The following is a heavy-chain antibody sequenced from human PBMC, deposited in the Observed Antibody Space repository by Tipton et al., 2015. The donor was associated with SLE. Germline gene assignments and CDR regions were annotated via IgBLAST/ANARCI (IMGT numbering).Heavy chain of an antibody. D-gene: IGHD3-22*01. Sequence: LRLSCAVYGGSFSGYYWSWIRQPPGKGLEWIGEVDHSGSTNYNPSLKSRVTISVDTSKNQFSLKLSSVTAADTAVYYCATMVNYYDSRPDNWFDPWGQGTLVTVSS. V-gene: IGHV4-34*01. CDR2: VDHSGST. CDR1: GGSFSGYY. J-gene: IGHJ5*02. CDR3: ATMVNYYDSRPDNWFDP.